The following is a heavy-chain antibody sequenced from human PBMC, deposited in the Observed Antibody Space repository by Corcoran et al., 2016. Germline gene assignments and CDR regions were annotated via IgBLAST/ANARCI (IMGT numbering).Heavy chain of an antibody. J-gene: IGHJ4*02. V-gene: IGHV4-59*01. CDR2: IYYSGST. D-gene: IGHD6-19*01. CDR3: ARVFRKQWLDGIFDY. CDR1: GGSISSYY. Sequence: QVQLQESGPGLVKPSETLSLTCTVSGGSISSYYWSWIRQPPGKGLEWIGYIYYSGSTNYNPSLKSRVTISVDTSKNQFSLKLSSVTAADTAVYYCARVFRKQWLDGIFDYWGQGTLVTVSS.